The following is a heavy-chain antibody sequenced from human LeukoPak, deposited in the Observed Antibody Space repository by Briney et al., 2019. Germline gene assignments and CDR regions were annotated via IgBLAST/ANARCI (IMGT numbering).Heavy chain of an antibody. CDR1: GGSISSYY. J-gene: IGHJ5*02. Sequence: SETLSLTCTVSGGSISSYYWSWIRQPAGKGLEWMGGSLPSGSTNYNPSLKSRVTMSVDTSKNQFSLKPSSVTAADTAVYYCAREVPPFVVYSSSWYGWFDPWGQGTLVTVSS. CDR2: SLPSGST. V-gene: IGHV4-4*07. CDR3: AREVPPFVVYSSSWYGWFDP. D-gene: IGHD6-13*01.